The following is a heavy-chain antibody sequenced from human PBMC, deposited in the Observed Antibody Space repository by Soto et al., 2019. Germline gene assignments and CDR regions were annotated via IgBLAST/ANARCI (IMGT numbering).Heavy chain of an antibody. Sequence: SETLSLTCTVSGGSISSSSYYWGWIRQPPGKGLEWIGSFFHSGNTYYNPSLKSRVAISIDTSKNQFSLKLSSVTAADTAVYYCARRVGFCSGGSCLNDAFDIWGQGTMVTVSS. CDR1: GGSISSSSYY. CDR3: ARRVGFCSGGSCLNDAFDI. V-gene: IGHV4-39*01. J-gene: IGHJ3*02. D-gene: IGHD2-15*01. CDR2: FFHSGNT.